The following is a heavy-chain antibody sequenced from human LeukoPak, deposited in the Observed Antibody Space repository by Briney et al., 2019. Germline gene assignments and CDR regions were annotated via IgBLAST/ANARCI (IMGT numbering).Heavy chain of an antibody. CDR2: IRNDGTNI. Sequence: GGSLRLSCAASGITFSNFGIHWVRQAPGKGLEWVAFIRNDGTNIYYVDSVKGRFTISRDNSKNTVYLQMNSLRTEDTAAYYCAKEGFDPWGQGTLVTVSS. CDR1: GITFSNFG. V-gene: IGHV3-30*02. CDR3: AKEGFDP. J-gene: IGHJ5*02.